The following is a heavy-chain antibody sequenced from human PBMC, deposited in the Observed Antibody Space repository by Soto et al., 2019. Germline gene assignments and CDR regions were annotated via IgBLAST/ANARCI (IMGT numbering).Heavy chain of an antibody. CDR1: VFTFSNAW. V-gene: IGHV3-15*01. Sequence: PWGSLRLSCAASVFTFSNAWMSWVRQAPGKGLEGVGRIKSKTDSGTTDYAAPVKGRFTISRDDSKNTLYLQMNSLKTEDTDVYYCTAEWLRFDAFDIWGQGTMVTVSS. CDR3: TAEWLRFDAFDI. D-gene: IGHD5-12*01. J-gene: IGHJ3*02. CDR2: IKSKTDSGTT.